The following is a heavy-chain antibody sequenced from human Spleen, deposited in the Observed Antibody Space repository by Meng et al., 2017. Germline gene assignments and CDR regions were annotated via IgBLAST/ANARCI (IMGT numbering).Heavy chain of an antibody. J-gene: IGHJ3*02. CDR2: ISSSGSTI. V-gene: IGHV3-11*04. D-gene: IGHD1-1*01. CDR3: AIHPPAGWNDFHFDI. Sequence: GESLKISCAASGFYFNNAWMSWVRQAPGKGLEWVSYISSSGSTIYYADSVKGRFTISRDNAKNSLYLQMNSLRAEDTAVYYCAIHPPAGWNDFHFDIWGQGTMVTVSS. CDR1: GFYFNNAW.